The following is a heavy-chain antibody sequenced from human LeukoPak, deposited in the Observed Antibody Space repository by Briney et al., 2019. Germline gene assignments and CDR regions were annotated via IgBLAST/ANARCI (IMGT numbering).Heavy chain of an antibody. V-gene: IGHV4-59*01. CDR3: ARDRRGWFDP. J-gene: IGHJ5*02. CDR2: IYYSGST. Sequence: PSETLSLTCTVSGGSISSYYWSWIRQPPGKGLEWIGYIYYSGSTNYNPSLKSRVTISVDTSKNQFSLKLSSVTAADTAVYYCARDRRGWFDPWGQGTLVIVSS. CDR1: GGSISSYY.